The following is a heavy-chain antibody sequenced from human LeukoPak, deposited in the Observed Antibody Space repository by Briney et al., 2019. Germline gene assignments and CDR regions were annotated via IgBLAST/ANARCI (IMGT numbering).Heavy chain of an antibody. J-gene: IGHJ5*02. CDR3: ARERDGWFDP. CDR2: ISYDGSNK. V-gene: IGHV3-30-3*01. CDR1: GFTFSSYA. D-gene: IGHD5-24*01. Sequence: GRSLRLSCAASGFTFSSYAMHWVRQAPGKGLEWVAVISYDGSNKYYADSVKGRFTISRDNSKNTLYLQMNSLRAEDTAVYYCARERDGWFDPWGQGTLVTVSS.